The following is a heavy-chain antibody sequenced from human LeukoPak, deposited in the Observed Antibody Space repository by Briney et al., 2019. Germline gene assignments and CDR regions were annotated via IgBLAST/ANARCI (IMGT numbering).Heavy chain of an antibody. CDR1: GFTFSNVW. Sequence: GGSLRLSCAASGFTFSNVWMSWVSQAPGKGLEWVGRIKSKTDGGTTDHAAPVKGRFTISRDDSKSTLYLQMNSLKIEDTAVYYCTYGWDRFDYWGQGTLVTVSS. V-gene: IGHV3-15*01. CDR3: TYGWDRFDY. J-gene: IGHJ4*02. D-gene: IGHD6-19*01. CDR2: IKSKTDGGTT.